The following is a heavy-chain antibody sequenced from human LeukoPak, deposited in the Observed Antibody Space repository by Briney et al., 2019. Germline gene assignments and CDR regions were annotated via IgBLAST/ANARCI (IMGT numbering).Heavy chain of an antibody. D-gene: IGHD6-19*01. Sequence: SETLSLTCAVSGGSISSSNWWSWVRQPPGKGLEWIGEIYHSGSTNYNPSLKSRVTISVDKSKNQFSLKLSSVTAADTAVYYCARLEVAGQLYYFDYWGQGTLVTVSS. CDR1: GGSISSSNW. CDR2: IYHSGST. J-gene: IGHJ4*02. CDR3: ARLEVAGQLYYFDY. V-gene: IGHV4-4*02.